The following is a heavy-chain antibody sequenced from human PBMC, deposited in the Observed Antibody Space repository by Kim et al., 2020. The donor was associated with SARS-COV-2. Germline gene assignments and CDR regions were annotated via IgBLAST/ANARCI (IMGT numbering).Heavy chain of an antibody. D-gene: IGHD3-10*01. V-gene: IGHV3-30*07. Sequence: VKGRFNITRDNSKDALYLRMNSLRAEDTAVYYCARERRMWFREIEYCFDYWGQGTLVTVSS. CDR3: ARERRMWFREIEYCFDY. J-gene: IGHJ4*02.